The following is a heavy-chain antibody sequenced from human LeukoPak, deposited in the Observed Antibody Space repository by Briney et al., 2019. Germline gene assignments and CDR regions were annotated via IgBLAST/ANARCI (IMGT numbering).Heavy chain of an antibody. V-gene: IGHV4-59*01. J-gene: IGHJ3*02. CDR2: IYNRGST. CDR3: AREAVAGYGSDAFDI. D-gene: IGHD2-15*01. CDR1: GGSISIYY. Sequence: SETLSLTCTVSGGSISIYYWSWIRQPPGKGLEWIAYIYNRGSTNYNPSLKSRVTISVDTSKNQFSLKLSSVTAADTAVYYCAREAVAGYGSDAFDIWGQGTMVTVSS.